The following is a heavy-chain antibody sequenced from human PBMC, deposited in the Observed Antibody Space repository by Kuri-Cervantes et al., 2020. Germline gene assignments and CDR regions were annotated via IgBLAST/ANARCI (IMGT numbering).Heavy chain of an antibody. Sequence: SETLSLTCTVSGGSISSYYWSWIRQPPGKGLEWIGYIYYSGSTNYNPSLKSRVTISVDTSKNQFSLKLSSVTAADTAVYYCASWGRLGDYYDSSGFPWGQGTLVTVS. CDR2: IYYSGST. CDR3: ASWGRLGDYYDSSGFP. J-gene: IGHJ5*02. V-gene: IGHV4-59*08. D-gene: IGHD3-22*01. CDR1: GGSISSYY.